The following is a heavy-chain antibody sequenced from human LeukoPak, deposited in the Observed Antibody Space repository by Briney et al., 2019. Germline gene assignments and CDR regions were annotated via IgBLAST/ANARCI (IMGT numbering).Heavy chain of an antibody. CDR3: ARHIIVEERSWFDP. CDR2: IYPDDSNT. D-gene: IGHD1-26*01. Sequence: KVSCKGSGYSFTTYWIGWVRQMPGKGLEWMGIIYPDDSNTRYGPSFQGQVTISADKSISTAYLQWSSLKASDTAMYYCARHIIVEERSWFDPWGQGTLVTVSS. V-gene: IGHV5-51*01. CDR1: GYSFTTYW. J-gene: IGHJ5*02.